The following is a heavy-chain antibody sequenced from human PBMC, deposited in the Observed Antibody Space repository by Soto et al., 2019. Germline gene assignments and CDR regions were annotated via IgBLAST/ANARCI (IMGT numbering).Heavy chain of an antibody. CDR3: AKIGYNDWDLDY. CDR2: INQDVSQK. D-gene: IGHD3-22*01. V-gene: IGHV3-7*01. Sequence: GGSLRLSCAASGFTFSRYWMTWVRQAPGKGLEWVANINQDVSQKLYVDSVRGRFTISRDDAKNSVYLQMNNLRADDTAVYYCAKIGYNDWDLDYWGQGTLVTVS. CDR1: GFTFSRYW. J-gene: IGHJ4*02.